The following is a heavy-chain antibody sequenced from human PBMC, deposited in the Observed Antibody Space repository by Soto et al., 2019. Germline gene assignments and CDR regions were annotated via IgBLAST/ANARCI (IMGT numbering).Heavy chain of an antibody. J-gene: IGHJ4*02. CDR3: ARDRGGLYCSGGCCSMFDY. V-gene: IGHV1-69*13. D-gene: IGHD2-15*01. CDR1: GGTFSSYA. CDR2: IIPIFGTA. Sequence: ASVKVSCKASGGTFSSYAISWVRQAPGQGLEWMGGIIPIFGTANYAQKFQGRVTITADESTSTAYMELSSLRSEGTAVYDCARDRGGLYCSGGCCSMFDYWGQGTLVTVSS.